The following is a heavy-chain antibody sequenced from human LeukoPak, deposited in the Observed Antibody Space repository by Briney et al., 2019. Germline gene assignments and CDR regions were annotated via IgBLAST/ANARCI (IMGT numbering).Heavy chain of an antibody. D-gene: IGHD1-1*01. V-gene: IGHV3-33*01. CDR3: ARDHSGTQDY. Sequence: GGSLRLSCAASGFTFSNYGMHWVRQAPGKGLEWVAVIRDDGSNEYYADSVKGRFTIFRDNRRNTLYLQMNSLRAEDTAVYSCARDHSGTQDYWGQGTLVTVSS. CDR2: IRDDGSNE. CDR1: GFTFSNYG. J-gene: IGHJ4*02.